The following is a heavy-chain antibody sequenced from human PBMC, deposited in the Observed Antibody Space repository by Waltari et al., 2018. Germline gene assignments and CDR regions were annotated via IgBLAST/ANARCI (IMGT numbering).Heavy chain of an antibody. CDR3: ATPGYSSGWY. J-gene: IGHJ4*02. V-gene: IGHV3-30*02. D-gene: IGHD6-19*01. CDR2: IRYDGSNK. CDR1: GFTFSSYG. Sequence: QVQLVESGGGVVQPGGSLRLSCAASGFTFSSYGMHWVRQAPGNGLEWVAFIRYDGSNKYYADSVKGRFTISRDNSKNTLCLQMNSLRAEDTAVYYCATPGYSSGWYWGQGTLVTVSS.